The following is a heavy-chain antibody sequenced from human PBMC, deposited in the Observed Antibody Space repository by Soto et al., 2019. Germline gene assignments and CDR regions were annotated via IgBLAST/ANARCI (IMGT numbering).Heavy chain of an antibody. Sequence: PGGSLRLSCAASGFTFSNAWMNWVRQAPGKGLEWVGRIKSKTDGGTTDYTAPVKGRFTISRDDSKNTLYLQMNSLKTEDTAVYYCTTTIDYDFWSGYPFHPPYYYYYGMDVWGQGTTVTVSS. CDR1: GFTFSNAW. CDR2: IKSKTDGGTT. CDR3: TTTIDYDFWSGYPFHPPYYYYYGMDV. V-gene: IGHV3-15*07. J-gene: IGHJ6*02. D-gene: IGHD3-3*01.